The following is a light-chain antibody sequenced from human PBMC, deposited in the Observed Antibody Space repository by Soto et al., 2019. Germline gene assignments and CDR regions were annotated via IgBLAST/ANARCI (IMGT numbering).Light chain of an antibody. J-gene: IGKJ4*01. V-gene: IGKV3-15*01. Sequence: IVMTQSPATLSVSPGERANLSCRASQSVSSNLAWYQQKPGQAPRLLIYGASTRATGIPARFSGSGSGTEFTLTISSLQSEDFALYYCQQYNDWPPLTFGGGTKVEIK. CDR1: QSVSSN. CDR2: GAS. CDR3: QQYNDWPPLT.